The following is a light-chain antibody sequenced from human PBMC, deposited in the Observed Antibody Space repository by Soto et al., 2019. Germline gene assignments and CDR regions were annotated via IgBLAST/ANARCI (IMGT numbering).Light chain of an antibody. J-gene: IGKJ1*01. CDR1: QSVSSSY. Sequence: EIVLTQAPGTLSLSPGERATLSCRASQSVSSSYLVWYQQKVGQAPRLLTYDASSRATGTPDRFSGSGSGTDFTLTISRLEPEDFSVYYCQQYGSAWTFGQGTKVEIK. CDR3: QQYGSAWT. CDR2: DAS. V-gene: IGKV3-20*01.